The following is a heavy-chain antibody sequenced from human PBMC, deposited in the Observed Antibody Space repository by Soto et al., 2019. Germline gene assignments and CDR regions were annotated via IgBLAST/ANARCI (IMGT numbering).Heavy chain of an antibody. V-gene: IGHV3-33*01. D-gene: IGHD3-16*01. CDR2: IWYDGSNK. CDR3: ARGLRGISFYGMDV. CDR1: GFTFSLYG. J-gene: IGHJ6*01. Sequence: QVQLVKSGGGVVQPGRSLRLSCAASGFTFSLYGMHWVRQAPGKGLEWVAVIWYDGSNKFYADSVKGRFTISRDNSKNTLYLQMNSLRDEDTAVHYCARGLRGISFYGMDVW.